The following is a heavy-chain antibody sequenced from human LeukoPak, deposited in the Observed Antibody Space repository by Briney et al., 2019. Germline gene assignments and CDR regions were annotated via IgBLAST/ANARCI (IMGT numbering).Heavy chain of an antibody. V-gene: IGHV1-69*13. CDR2: IIPIFGTA. CDR1: GGTFSSHA. J-gene: IGHJ4*02. CDR3: ASGPLYDILPRYYFDY. D-gene: IGHD3-9*01. Sequence: SVKVSCKASGGTFSSHAISWVRQAPGQGLEWMGGIIPIFGTANYAQKFQGRVTITADESTSTAYMELSSLRSEDTAVYYCASGPLYDILPRYYFDYWGQGTLVTVSS.